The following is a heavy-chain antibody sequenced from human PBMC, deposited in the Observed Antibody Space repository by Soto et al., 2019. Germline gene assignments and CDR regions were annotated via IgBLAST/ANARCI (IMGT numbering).Heavy chain of an antibody. Sequence: GGSLRLSCVASGFTFSHYWMHWVRQAPGKGLVWVSRINSDGSSTTYADSVKGRFTISRDNAKNTLYLQMNSLRAEDTALYYCARDAVSFDDAFDIWGQGTMVTVSS. CDR1: GFTFSHYW. J-gene: IGHJ3*02. CDR2: INSDGSST. CDR3: ARDAVSFDDAFDI. V-gene: IGHV3-74*01. D-gene: IGHD3-9*01.